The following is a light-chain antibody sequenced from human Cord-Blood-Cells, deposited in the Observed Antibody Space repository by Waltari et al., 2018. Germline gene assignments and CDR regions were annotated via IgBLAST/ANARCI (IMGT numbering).Light chain of an antibody. CDR3: ETWDSNTHWV. Sequence: QPVLTQSSSASASLGSSVKLTCTLSSGHSSYIIAWHQQQPGKAPRYLMKLEGSGSYNKGSGVPDRFSGSSSGADRYLTISNLQSDDEADYYCETWDSNTHWVFGGVTKLTVL. CDR2: LEGSGSY. J-gene: IGLJ3*02. V-gene: IGLV4-60*03. CDR1: SGHSSYI.